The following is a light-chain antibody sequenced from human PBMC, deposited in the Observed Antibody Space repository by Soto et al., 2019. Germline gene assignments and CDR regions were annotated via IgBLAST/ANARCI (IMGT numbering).Light chain of an antibody. J-gene: IGKJ4*01. CDR1: QSVSSN. Sequence: EIVTTQSPATLSVTAWERATLSCTASQSVSSNLAWYQQKPGQAPRLLIYGASTRATGIPARFSGSGSGTEFTLTICSLQSEDFAVYYCQLYNNWLLTFGGGTKVDIK. CDR3: QLYNNWLLT. V-gene: IGKV3-15*01. CDR2: GAS.